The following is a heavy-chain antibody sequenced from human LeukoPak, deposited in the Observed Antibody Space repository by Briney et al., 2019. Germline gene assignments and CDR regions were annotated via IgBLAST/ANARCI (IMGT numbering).Heavy chain of an antibody. Sequence: GGSLRLSCAASGFTFSSYGMHWVRQAPGKGLEWVAVIWYDGSNKYYADSVKGRFTISRDNSKNTLYLQMNSLRAEDTAVYYCAKGAGDYDFWSGYGVDAFDIWGQGTMVTSLQ. J-gene: IGHJ3*02. D-gene: IGHD3-3*01. CDR2: IWYDGSNK. V-gene: IGHV3-33*06. CDR3: AKGAGDYDFWSGYGVDAFDI. CDR1: GFTFSSYG.